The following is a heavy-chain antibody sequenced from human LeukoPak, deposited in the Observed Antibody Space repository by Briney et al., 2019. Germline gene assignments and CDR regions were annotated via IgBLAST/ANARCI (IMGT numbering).Heavy chain of an antibody. CDR2: IYYSGST. CDR1: GGSISSYY. V-gene: IGHV4-59*01. Sequence: SETLSLTCTVSGGSISSYYWSWIRQPPGKGLEWIGYIYYSGSTNYNPSLKSRVTISVDTSKNQFSLKLSSVTAADTAVYYCAREYYDILTGYYHHFDYWGQGTLVTVSS. J-gene: IGHJ4*02. CDR3: AREYYDILTGYYHHFDY. D-gene: IGHD3-9*01.